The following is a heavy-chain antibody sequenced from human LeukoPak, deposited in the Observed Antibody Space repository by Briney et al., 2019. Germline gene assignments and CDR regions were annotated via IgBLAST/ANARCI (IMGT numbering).Heavy chain of an antibody. CDR3: ARGNYDILTGYPPFDY. CDR1: GGSISSSSYY. V-gene: IGHV3-48*01. D-gene: IGHD3-9*01. Sequence: ETLSLTCTVSGGSISSSSYYWGWVRQAPGKGLEWVSYISHTSDAIYYPDSVKGRFTISRDNAKNSLFLQMNSLRAEDTAVYYCARGNYDILTGYPPFDYWGQGTLVTVSS. CDR2: ISHTSDAI. J-gene: IGHJ4*02.